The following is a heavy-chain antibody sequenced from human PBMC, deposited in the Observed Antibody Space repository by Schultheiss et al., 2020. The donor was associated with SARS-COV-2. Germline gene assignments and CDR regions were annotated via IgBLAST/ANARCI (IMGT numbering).Heavy chain of an antibody. V-gene: IGHV4-31*03. CDR1: GGSISSSSYY. J-gene: IGHJ4*02. D-gene: IGHD2-2*02. Sequence: SETLSLTCTVSGGSISSSSYYWGWIRQHPGKGLEWIGYIYYSGSTYYNPSLKSRVTISVDTSKNQFSLKLSSVTAADTAVYYCARDGYYCSSTSCYRYFDYWGQGTLVTVSS. CDR3: ARDGYYCSSTSCYRYFDY. CDR2: IYYSGST.